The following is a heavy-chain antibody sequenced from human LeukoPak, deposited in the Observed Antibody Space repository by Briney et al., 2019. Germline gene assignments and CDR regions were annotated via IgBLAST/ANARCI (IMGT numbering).Heavy chain of an antibody. CDR1: GGSFSGYY. Sequence: SETLSLTCAVYGGSFSGYYWSWIRQPPGKGLEWIGEINHSGSTNYNPSLKSRVTISVDTSKNQYSLKLSSVTAADTAVYYCASHAYDFWSGYAPHDAFDIWGQGTMVTVSS. CDR2: INHSGST. V-gene: IGHV4-34*01. CDR3: ASHAYDFWSGYAPHDAFDI. D-gene: IGHD3-3*01. J-gene: IGHJ3*02.